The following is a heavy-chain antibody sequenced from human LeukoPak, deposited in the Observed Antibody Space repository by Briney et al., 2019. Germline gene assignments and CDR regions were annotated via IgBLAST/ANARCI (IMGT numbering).Heavy chain of an antibody. CDR1: GGSISSGGYY. V-gene: IGHV4-31*03. D-gene: IGHD3-10*01. CDR3: ARYITMVRGVIDYYYYGMDV. J-gene: IGHJ6*02. Sequence: PSETLSLTCTVSGGSISSGGYYWSWIRQHPGKGLEWIGYIYYSGSTYYNPSLKSRVTISVDTSKNQFSLKLSSVTAADTAVYYCARYITMVRGVIDYYYYGMDVWGQGTTVTVSS. CDR2: IYYSGST.